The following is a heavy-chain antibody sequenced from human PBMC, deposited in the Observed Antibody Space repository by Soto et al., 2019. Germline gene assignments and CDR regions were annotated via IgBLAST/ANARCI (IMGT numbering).Heavy chain of an antibody. D-gene: IGHD2-8*01. CDR2: IYWDDDK. Sequence: QITLKESGPTLVKPTQTLTLTCTFSGFSLNTSGVGVVWIRQPPGKALEWLALIYWDDDKRYSPSLKSRLTITKDTSKDQMVLTITDTDPADKATYYCAHRPSLAEVQGTIWIPDSHCDYWGQGTLVTGSS. J-gene: IGHJ4*02. V-gene: IGHV2-5*02. CDR3: AHRPSLAEVQGTIWIPDSHCDY. CDR1: GFSLNTSGVG.